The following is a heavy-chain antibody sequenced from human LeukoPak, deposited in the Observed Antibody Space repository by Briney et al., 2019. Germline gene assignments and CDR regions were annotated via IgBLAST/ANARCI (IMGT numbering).Heavy chain of an antibody. J-gene: IGHJ4*02. V-gene: IGHV4-38-2*02. CDR2: IYHSGST. CDR3: ATTTIRLGF. CDR1: GYSISSGYY. Sequence: SETLSLTCTVSGYSISSGYYWGWIRQPPGKGLEWIGSIYHSGSTYYNPSLKSRVTISVDTSKNQFSLKLSSVTAADTAVYYCATTTIRLGFWGQGTLVTVSS. D-gene: IGHD1-26*01.